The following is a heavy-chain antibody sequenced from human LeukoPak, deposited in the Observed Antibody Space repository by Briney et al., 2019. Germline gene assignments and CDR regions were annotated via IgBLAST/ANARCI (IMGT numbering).Heavy chain of an antibody. Sequence: LSETLSLTCAVYGGSFSGYYWSWIRQPPGKGLEWIGEINHSGSTNYNPSLKSRVTISVDTSKNQFSLKLNSMTAADTAVYYCARGATSTNWFDPWGQGALVTVSS. V-gene: IGHV4-34*01. J-gene: IGHJ5*02. CDR3: ARGATSTNWFDP. CDR2: INHSGST. CDR1: GGSFSGYY.